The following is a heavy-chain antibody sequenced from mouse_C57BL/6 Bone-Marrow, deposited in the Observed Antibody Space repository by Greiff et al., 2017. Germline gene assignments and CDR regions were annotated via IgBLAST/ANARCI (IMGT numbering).Heavy chain of an antibody. D-gene: IGHD2-5*01. Sequence: QVQLQQSDAELVKPGASVKISCKASGYTFTDHTIHWMKQRPEKSLEWIGYIYPRDGSTKYNEKFKGKATLTADKSSSTAYMQLNGLASEDSAVYFCTRYSNYVDYWGQGTTLTVAS. CDR2: IYPRDGST. CDR3: TRYSNYVDY. V-gene: IGHV1-78*01. J-gene: IGHJ2*01. CDR1: GYTFTDHT.